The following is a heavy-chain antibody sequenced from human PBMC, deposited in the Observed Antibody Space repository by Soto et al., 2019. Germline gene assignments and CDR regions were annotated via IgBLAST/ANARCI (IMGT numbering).Heavy chain of an antibody. CDR2: IIPIFGTA. CDR3: ARETAKGDYDFWSGYRANDFDI. CDR1: GGTFSSYA. J-gene: IGHJ3*02. V-gene: IGHV1-69*13. Sequence: SVKVSCKASGGTFSSYAISWVRQAPGQGLEWMGGIIPIFGTANYAQKFQGRVTITADESTSTAYMELSSLRSEDTAVYYCARETAKGDYDFWSGYRANDFDIWGQGTMVTVSS. D-gene: IGHD3-3*01.